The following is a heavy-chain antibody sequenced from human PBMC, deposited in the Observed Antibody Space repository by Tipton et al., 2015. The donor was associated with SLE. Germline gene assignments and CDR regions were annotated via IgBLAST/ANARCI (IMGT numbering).Heavy chain of an antibody. Sequence: LRLSCTVSGGSISSHYWSWIRQPPGKGLEWIGYIYYSGSTNYNPSLKSRVTISVDTSKNQFSLKLSSVTAADTAVYYCARGGSNYYYYGMDVWGQGTTVTVSS. D-gene: IGHD3-16*01. CDR1: GGSISSHY. CDR2: IYYSGST. V-gene: IGHV4-59*11. J-gene: IGHJ6*02. CDR3: ARGGSNYYYYGMDV.